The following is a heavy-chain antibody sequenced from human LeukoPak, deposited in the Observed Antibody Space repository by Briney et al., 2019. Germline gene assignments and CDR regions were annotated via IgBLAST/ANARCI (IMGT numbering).Heavy chain of an antibody. V-gene: IGHV4-59*01. CDR1: GGSISSYY. CDR3: ARGVFSSSCYDY. J-gene: IGHJ4*02. CDR2: IYYSGST. D-gene: IGHD6-13*01. Sequence: SETLSLTCTVSGGSISSYYWSWIRQPPGKGLEWIGYIYYSGSTNYNPPLQSRVTLSVDTSKNQFSLKLTSVTAADTAVYYCARGVFSSSCYDYWGQGTLVTVSS.